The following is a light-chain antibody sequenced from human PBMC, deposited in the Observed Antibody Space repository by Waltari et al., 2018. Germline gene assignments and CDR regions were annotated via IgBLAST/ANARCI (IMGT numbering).Light chain of an antibody. V-gene: IGLV3-1*01. CDR3: QALGTGAWV. Sequence: WYQQKPGQSPLLVIYQDTNRPSWIPERFSGSKSGNAATLTISGTQAMDEADYYCQALGTGAWVFGGGTKLTVL. CDR2: QDT. J-gene: IGLJ3*02.